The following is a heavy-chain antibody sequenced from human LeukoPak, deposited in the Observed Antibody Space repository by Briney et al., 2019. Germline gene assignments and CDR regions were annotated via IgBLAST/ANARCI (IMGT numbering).Heavy chain of an antibody. Sequence: PGGSLRLSCVASGFTFSSYWMTWVRQAPGKGLEWVANIKADGSEKYYVDSVKGRFTISRDNAKNSLYLQMNSLRAEDTAVYYCANYCSSSSCSQPFDYWGQGTLVTASS. CDR3: ANYCSSSSCSQPFDY. J-gene: IGHJ4*02. V-gene: IGHV3-7*01. D-gene: IGHD2-2*01. CDR1: GFTFSSYW. CDR2: IKADGSEK.